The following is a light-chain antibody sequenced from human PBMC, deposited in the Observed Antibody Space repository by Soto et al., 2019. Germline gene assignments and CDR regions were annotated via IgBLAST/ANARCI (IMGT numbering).Light chain of an antibody. J-gene: IGKJ1*01. CDR3: QQYNSYSPT. CDR2: GAS. V-gene: IGKV3-15*01. Sequence: EIVMTQSPATLSVSPGERATLSCRASQSVSSNLAWYQQKPGQAPRLLIYGASTRATGIPARFSGSGSGTEFTLTISSLQSEDFAVYYCQQYNSYSPTFGQGTKVDIK. CDR1: QSVSSN.